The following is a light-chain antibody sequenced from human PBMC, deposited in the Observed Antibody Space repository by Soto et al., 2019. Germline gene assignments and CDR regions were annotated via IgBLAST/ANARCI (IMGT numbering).Light chain of an antibody. J-gene: IGKJ4*01. Sequence: DIQMTQSPSSVSASVGDTVTITCRASQAVSTWLAWYQQKPGGAPKLLIYAASTLQCGVPSRFSGSGSGTDFTLTIRSLQPEDFATYYCQQGASFPRTFGGGTKVDIK. V-gene: IGKV1-12*01. CDR3: QQGASFPRT. CDR1: QAVSTW. CDR2: AAS.